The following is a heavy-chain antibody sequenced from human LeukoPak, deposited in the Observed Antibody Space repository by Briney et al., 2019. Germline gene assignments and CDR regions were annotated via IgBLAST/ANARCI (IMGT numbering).Heavy chain of an antibody. D-gene: IGHD2-15*01. CDR2: VWYDGSNK. Sequence: GGSLRLSCAASGFTFSSFGIHWVRQAPDKGLEWVAIVWYDGSNKYYADSVKGRFTISRDNSKNTLYLQMNSLRAEDTAVYYCARDVVAATQTFSYGMDVWGQGTTVTVSS. CDR3: ARDVVAATQTFSYGMDV. J-gene: IGHJ6*02. V-gene: IGHV3-33*01. CDR1: GFTFSSFG.